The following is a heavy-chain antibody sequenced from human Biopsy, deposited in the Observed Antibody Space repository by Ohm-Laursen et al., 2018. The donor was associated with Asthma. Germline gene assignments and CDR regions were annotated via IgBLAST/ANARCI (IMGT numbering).Heavy chain of an antibody. CDR3: ARGGYYGDRRHHNGLDV. V-gene: IGHV1-69*01. CDR1: GAIISSFG. Sequence: SSVYVSCTAHGAIISSFGIKWVRKAPGQGLEWMVGVVPIYGTTHPAQKFQGRVTITADESTSTAYMELTSLRKEGTAVYFCARGGYYGDRRHHNGLDVWGQGTTVTVSS. D-gene: IGHD4-17*01. J-gene: IGHJ6*02. CDR2: VVPIYGTT.